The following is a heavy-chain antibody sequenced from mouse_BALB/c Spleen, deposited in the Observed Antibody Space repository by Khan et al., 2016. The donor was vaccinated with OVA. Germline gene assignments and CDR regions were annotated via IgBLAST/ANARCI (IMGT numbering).Heavy chain of an antibody. CDR2: INPGSGGT. CDR3: SRSGYGFGAY. J-gene: IGHJ3*01. V-gene: IGHV1-54*01. D-gene: IGHD3-2*02. CDR1: GYAFTNYL. Sequence: VQLLETGAELVRPGTSVKVSCKASGYAFTNYLIEWVKQRPGQGLEWIGVINPGSGGTNYNEKFKDKATLTADKSSSTAYMQLSSLTSYDSAVYFCSRSGYGFGAYWGPGTLVTVSA.